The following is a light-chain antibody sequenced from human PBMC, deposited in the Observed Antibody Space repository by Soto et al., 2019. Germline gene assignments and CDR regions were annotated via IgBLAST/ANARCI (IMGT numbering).Light chain of an antibody. Sequence: SYELSQPPSLSASPGQTASIPCSGDRLGNKYVCWYQQKPGQSPVLVIYQDTKRPSGIPERFSGSNSGNTATLTISGTQAMDEADYYCQAWDGSTVVFGGGTKLTVL. V-gene: IGLV3-1*01. J-gene: IGLJ2*01. CDR2: QDT. CDR1: RLGNKY. CDR3: QAWDGSTVV.